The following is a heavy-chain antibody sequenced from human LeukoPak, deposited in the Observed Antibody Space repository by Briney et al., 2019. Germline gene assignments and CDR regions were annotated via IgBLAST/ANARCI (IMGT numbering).Heavy chain of an antibody. V-gene: IGHV4-39*01. D-gene: IGHD3-22*01. J-gene: IGHJ4*02. CDR1: GGSISSSSYY. Sequence: PSETLSLTCTVSGGSISSSSYYWGWIRQPPGKGLEWIGSIYYSGSTYYNPSLKSRVTISVDTSKNQFSLKLSSVTAADTAVYYCARQVDYYDSSGDMFDYWGQGTPVTVSS. CDR2: IYYSGST. CDR3: ARQVDYYDSSGDMFDY.